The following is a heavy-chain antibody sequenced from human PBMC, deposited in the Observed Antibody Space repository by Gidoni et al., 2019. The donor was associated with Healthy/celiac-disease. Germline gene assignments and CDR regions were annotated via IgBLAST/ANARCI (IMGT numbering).Heavy chain of an antibody. J-gene: IGHJ6*02. Sequence: EVQLLESGGGLVQPGGSLRLSCAASGFTFSSYAMSWVRQAPGKGLEWVSAISGSGGSTYYADSVKGRFTISRDNSKNTLYLQMNSLRAEDTAVYYCAKPLSMDYDFWSGYYRYYYYGMDVWGQGTTVTVSS. V-gene: IGHV3-23*01. CDR2: ISGSGGST. CDR3: AKPLSMDYDFWSGYYRYYYYGMDV. D-gene: IGHD3-3*01. CDR1: GFTFSSYA.